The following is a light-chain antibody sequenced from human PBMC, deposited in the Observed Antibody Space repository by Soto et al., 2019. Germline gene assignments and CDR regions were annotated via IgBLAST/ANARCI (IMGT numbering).Light chain of an antibody. V-gene: IGLV1-51*01. CDR2: DDN. CDR3: GAWDSSLSAYV. J-gene: IGLJ7*01. Sequence: QSAMTQPPSVSAAPGQKVTISCSGSSSNIGGNSVSWYQQLPGTAPKLLIYDDNQRPSGFPDRFSGSKSGTSATLGITGFQTGDEADYYCGAWDSSLSAYVFGGGTQLTVL. CDR1: SSNIGGNS.